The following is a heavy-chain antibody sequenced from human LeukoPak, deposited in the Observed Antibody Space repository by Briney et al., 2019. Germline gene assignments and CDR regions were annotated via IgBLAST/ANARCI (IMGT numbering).Heavy chain of an antibody. V-gene: IGHV4-39*01. D-gene: IGHD3-10*01. J-gene: IGHJ4*02. CDR3: ARHGTPLRYGSGNYYKGAPFDY. Sequence: PSETLSLTCTVSGGSISSSSYYWGWIRQPPGKGLEWIGSIYYSGSTYYNPSLKSRVTISVDTSKNQFSLNLSSVTAADTAVYYCARHGTPLRYGSGNYYKGAPFDYWGQGTLVTVSS. CDR1: GGSISSSSYY. CDR2: IYYSGST.